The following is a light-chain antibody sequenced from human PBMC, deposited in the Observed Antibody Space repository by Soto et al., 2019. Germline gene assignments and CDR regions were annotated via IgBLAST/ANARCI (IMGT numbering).Light chain of an antibody. J-gene: IGKJ1*01. CDR2: GAS. Sequence: EIVMTQSPATLSVSPGERATLSCRAGQSVSSNLAWYQQKPGQAPRLLIYGASTGATGIPARFSGSGSGTEFTLTISSLQSEDFAVYYCQQYHNWPRTFGQGTKVDIK. CDR1: QSVSSN. V-gene: IGKV3-15*01. CDR3: QQYHNWPRT.